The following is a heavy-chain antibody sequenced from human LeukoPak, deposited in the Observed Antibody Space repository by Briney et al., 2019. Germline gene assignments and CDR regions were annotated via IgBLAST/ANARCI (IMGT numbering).Heavy chain of an antibody. V-gene: IGHV3-23*01. J-gene: IGHJ4*02. Sequence: GESLRLSCAASKFNFAMSWVRQTAGKRLEWVSAISGSGDSTFYADSVKGRFTISRDNSKNTLYLQMNSLRVEGTATYYCAKGHFASSSFFDVWGQGTLVTVSS. D-gene: IGHD6-6*01. CDR1: KFNFA. CDR3: AKGHFASSSFFDV. CDR2: ISGSGDST.